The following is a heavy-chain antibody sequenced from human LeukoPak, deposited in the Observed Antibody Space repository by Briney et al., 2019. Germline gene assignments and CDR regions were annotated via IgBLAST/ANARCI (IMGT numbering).Heavy chain of an antibody. CDR3: ARLSAGFNSSYWFDP. CDR1: GGSISSYY. D-gene: IGHD2/OR15-2a*01. CDR2: IYSSGRT. Sequence: SETLSLTCTVSGGSISSYYWTWIRQPPGKGLEWIGYIYSSGRTNYNPSLKSQVTMSVDTSKNQFSLKVISVTAADTAVYYCARLSAGFNSSYWFDPWGQGTLVTVSS. J-gene: IGHJ5*02. V-gene: IGHV4-4*09.